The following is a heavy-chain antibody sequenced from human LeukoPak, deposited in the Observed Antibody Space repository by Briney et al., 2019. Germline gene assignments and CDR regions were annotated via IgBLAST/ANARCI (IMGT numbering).Heavy chain of an antibody. CDR1: GFTFSSYA. CDR2: ISGSGGST. CDR3: ARLHRLGIAAAGSFEY. D-gene: IGHD6-13*01. V-gene: IGHV3-23*01. Sequence: GGSLRLSCAASGFTFSSYAMSWVRQAPGKGLEWVSAISGSGGSTYYADSVKGRFTISRDNSKNTLYLQMNSLRAEDTAVYYCARLHRLGIAAAGSFEYWGQGTLVTVSS. J-gene: IGHJ4*02.